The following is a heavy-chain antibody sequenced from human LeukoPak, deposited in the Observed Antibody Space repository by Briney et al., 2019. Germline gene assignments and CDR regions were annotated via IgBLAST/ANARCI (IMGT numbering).Heavy chain of an antibody. Sequence: SETLSLTRTVSRGSTSTYYWSWIRQPAGKGLEWIGSIYPSGNTNFNPSLMSRVTMSIDTSKNQISLKVSSVTAADTAMYYCARDPTARYSSEGHMDVWGKGTTVTISS. D-gene: IGHD6-19*01. CDR1: RGSTSTYY. V-gene: IGHV4-4*07. CDR3: ARDPTARYSSEGHMDV. CDR2: IYPSGNT. J-gene: IGHJ6*03.